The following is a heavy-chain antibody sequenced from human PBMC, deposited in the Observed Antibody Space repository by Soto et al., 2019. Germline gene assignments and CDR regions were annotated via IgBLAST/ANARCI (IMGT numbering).Heavy chain of an antibody. D-gene: IGHD3-3*01. CDR2: MSTSGRT. V-gene: IGHV4-39*01. Sequence: QLQLQESGPGLVKPSETLSLTCTVSGGSIISAFYYWGWIRQPPGVGLEWIGSMSTSGRTRYNPSLKSRVAISVDPSKNQLSLKLTSVTAADTAVYFCARHAWGGHPGDFDHWGQGTLVTVSS. J-gene: IGHJ4*02. CDR3: ARHAWGGHPGDFDH. CDR1: GGSIISAFYY.